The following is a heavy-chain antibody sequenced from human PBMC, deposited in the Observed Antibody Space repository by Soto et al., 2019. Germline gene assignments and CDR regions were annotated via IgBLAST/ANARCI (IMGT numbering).Heavy chain of an antibody. CDR3: ARGQDIVVVATGGLGY. D-gene: IGHD2-15*01. CDR2: MNPNSGNT. CDR1: GYTFTSYD. Sequence: ASVKVSCKASGYTFTSYDINWVRQATGQGLEWMGWMNPNSGNTGYAQKFQGRVTMTRNTSISTAYMELSSLRSEDTAVYYCARGQDIVVVATGGLGYWGQGTLVTVSS. V-gene: IGHV1-8*01. J-gene: IGHJ4*02.